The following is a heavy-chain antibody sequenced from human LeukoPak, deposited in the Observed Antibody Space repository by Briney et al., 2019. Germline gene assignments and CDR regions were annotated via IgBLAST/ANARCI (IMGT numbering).Heavy chain of an antibody. Sequence: PGGSLRLSCAASGFTFSSYEMNWVRQAPGKGLEWVSVIYSGGSTYYADSVKGRFTISRDNSKNTLYLQMNSLRAEDTAVYYCAREENSSSWYKGDWFDPWGQGTLVTVSS. CDR2: IYSGGST. D-gene: IGHD6-13*01. CDR1: GFTFSSYE. CDR3: AREENSSSWYKGDWFDP. V-gene: IGHV3-66*01. J-gene: IGHJ5*02.